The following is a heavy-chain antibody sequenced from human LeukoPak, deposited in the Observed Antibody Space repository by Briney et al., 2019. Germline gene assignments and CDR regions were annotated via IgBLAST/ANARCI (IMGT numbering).Heavy chain of an antibody. J-gene: IGHJ5*02. CDR3: ARGVTGKNWFDP. Sequence: GGSLRLSCAASGFTFSSYSMNWVRQAPGKGLEWVSYISSSSSAMSYADSVKGRFTISRDNAKNSLYLQMNSLRDEDTAVYYCARGVTGKNWFDPWGQGTQVTVSS. CDR2: ISSSSSAM. CDR1: GFTFSSYS. D-gene: IGHD5-18*01. V-gene: IGHV3-48*02.